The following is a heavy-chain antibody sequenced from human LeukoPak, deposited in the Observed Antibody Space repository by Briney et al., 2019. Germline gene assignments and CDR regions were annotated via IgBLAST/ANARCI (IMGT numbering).Heavy chain of an antibody. V-gene: IGHV4-39*01. J-gene: IGHJ5*02. CDR1: GRSISSSSYS. Sequence: PSETLSLTCTVSGRSISSSSYSWGWIRQPPGKGLEWLGSIYDSRSTHYNPSLKSRVTISEDTSKNQFSLKLSSVTAADTAVYCGARRGNRPRFIAAAGTGPYNWFDPWGQGTLVTVSS. CDR2: IYDSRST. CDR3: ARRGNRPRFIAAAGTGPYNWFDP. D-gene: IGHD6-13*01.